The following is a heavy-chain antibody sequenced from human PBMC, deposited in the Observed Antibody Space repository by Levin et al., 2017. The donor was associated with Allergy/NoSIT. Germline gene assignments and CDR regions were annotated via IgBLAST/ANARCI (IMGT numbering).Heavy chain of an antibody. CDR1: GYTFTSYA. V-gene: IGHV1-3*01. CDR3: AREMGITIFGVVANDAFDI. CDR2: INAGNGNT. D-gene: IGHD3-3*01. Sequence: GESLKISCKASGYTFTSYAMHWVRQAPGQRLEWMGWINAGNGNTKYSQKFQGRVTITRDTSASTAYMELSSLRSEDTAVYYCAREMGITIFGVVANDAFDIWGQGTMVTVSS. J-gene: IGHJ3*02.